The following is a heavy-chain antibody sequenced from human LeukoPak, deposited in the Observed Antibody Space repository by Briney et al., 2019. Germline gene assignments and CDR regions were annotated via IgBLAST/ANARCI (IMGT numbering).Heavy chain of an antibody. CDR2: ISYDGSNK. V-gene: IGHV3-30-3*01. CDR1: GFTFSSYA. D-gene: IGHD3-22*01. Sequence: GRSLRLSCAASGFTFSSYAMHWVRQAPGKGLEWVAVISYDGSNKYYADSVKGRFTISRDNSKNTLYLQMNSLRAEDTAVYYCAKDQDYYDSSGYFDPWGQGALVTVSS. J-gene: IGHJ5*02. CDR3: AKDQDYYDSSGYFDP.